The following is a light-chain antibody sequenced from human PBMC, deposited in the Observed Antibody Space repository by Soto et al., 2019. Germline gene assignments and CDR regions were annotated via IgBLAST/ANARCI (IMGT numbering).Light chain of an antibody. CDR2: DAS. J-gene: IGKJ2*01. CDR1: QSVSSY. CDR3: QQRSNWPEYT. V-gene: IGKV3-11*01. Sequence: EIVLTQSPATLSLSPGERATLSCRASQSVSSYLAWYQPKPGQAPRLLIYDASNRATASPARFSGSGSGTDFTLTISSLEPEDFAVYYCQQRSNWPEYTFGEGTKLEIK.